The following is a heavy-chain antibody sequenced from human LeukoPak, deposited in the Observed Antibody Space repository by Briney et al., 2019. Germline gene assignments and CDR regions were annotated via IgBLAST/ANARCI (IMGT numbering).Heavy chain of an antibody. V-gene: IGHV4-61*02. CDR3: ARERFGEFLDY. J-gene: IGHJ4*02. CDR1: GGSISSGSYY. Sequence: SETLSLTCTVSGGSISSGSYYWSWIRQPAGKGLEWIGRIYTSGSTNYNPSLKSRVTMSVDTSKNQFSLKLSSVTAADTAVYYCARERFGEFLDYWGQGTLVTVSS. D-gene: IGHD3-10*01. CDR2: IYTSGST.